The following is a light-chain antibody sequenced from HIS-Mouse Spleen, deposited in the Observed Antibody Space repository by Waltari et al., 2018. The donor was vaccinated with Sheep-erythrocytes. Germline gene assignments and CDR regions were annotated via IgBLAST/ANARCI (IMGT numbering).Light chain of an antibody. CDR2: QDR. Sequence: SYELTQPPSVSVSPGQTATITCSGDKLGDKYASWYQQKPGQSPGLVSYQDRKRPSGIPERFSGSNSGNTATLTISGTQAMDEADYYCQAWDSSTVVFGGGTKLTVL. V-gene: IGLV3-1*01. CDR3: QAWDSSTVV. J-gene: IGLJ2*01. CDR1: KLGDKY.